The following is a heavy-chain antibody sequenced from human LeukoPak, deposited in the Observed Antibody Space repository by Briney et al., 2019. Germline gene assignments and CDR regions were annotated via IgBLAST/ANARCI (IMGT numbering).Heavy chain of an antibody. J-gene: IGHJ6*03. CDR2: ISSSSSYI. CDR1: GFTFSGYD. D-gene: IGHD6-13*01. CDR3: ARAQPYSSSWYYYYYYMDV. Sequence: GGSLRLSCAASGFTFSGYDMNWVRQAPGKGLERVSSISSSSSYIYYADSVKGRFTISRDNAKNSLYLQMNSLRAEDTAVYYCARAQPYSSSWYYYYYYMDVWGKGTTVTVSS. V-gene: IGHV3-21*01.